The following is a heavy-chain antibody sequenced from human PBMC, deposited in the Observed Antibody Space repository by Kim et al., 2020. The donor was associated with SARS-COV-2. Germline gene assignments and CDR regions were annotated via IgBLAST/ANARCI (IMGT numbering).Heavy chain of an antibody. V-gene: IGHV3-11*05. Sequence: GGSLRLSCAASGFTFSDYYMSWIRQAPGKGLEWVSYISSSSSYTNYADSVKGRFTISRDNAKNSLYLQMNSLRAEDTAVYYCARDHSTYYYDSSGYYLALNPEYCYYGMDVWGQGTTVTVSS. CDR2: ISSSSSYT. D-gene: IGHD3-22*01. CDR1: GFTFSDYY. J-gene: IGHJ6*02. CDR3: ARDHSTYYYDSSGYYLALNPEYCYYGMDV.